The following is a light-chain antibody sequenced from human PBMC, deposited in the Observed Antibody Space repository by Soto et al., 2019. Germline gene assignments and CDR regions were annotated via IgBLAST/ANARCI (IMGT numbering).Light chain of an antibody. J-gene: IGLJ1*01. CDR3: SSYAGSDTDV. Sequence: QSALTQPPSASGSPGQSVTISCTGTSSDVGSYNYVSWYQQHPGKAPKLMIYEVTKRPSGVPDRFSGSKSGNTASLTVSGLQAEDEADYYCSSYAGSDTDVFGTGTKVTVL. CDR1: SSDVGSYNY. CDR2: EVT. V-gene: IGLV2-8*01.